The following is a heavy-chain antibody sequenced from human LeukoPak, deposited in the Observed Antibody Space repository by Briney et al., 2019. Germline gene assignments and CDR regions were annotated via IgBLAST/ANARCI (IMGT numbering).Heavy chain of an antibody. V-gene: IGHV4-34*01. CDR3: ARPRYVSGSLDS. Sequence: SETLSLTCAVYGGSSSGHYWTWIRQPPGKGLEWIGEINHSVSTTYNPSLNNRVTISIDTSRNQFSLKLSSVTAADTAVYYCARPRYVSGSLDSWGQGTLVTVSS. CDR2: INHSVST. CDR1: GGSSSGHY. D-gene: IGHD3-10*01. J-gene: IGHJ4*02.